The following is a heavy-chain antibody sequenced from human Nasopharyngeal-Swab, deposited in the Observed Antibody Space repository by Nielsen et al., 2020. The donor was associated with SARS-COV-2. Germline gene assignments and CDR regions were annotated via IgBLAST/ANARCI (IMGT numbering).Heavy chain of an antibody. Sequence: SVKVSCKASGGTFSSCAISWVRQAPGQGLEWMGGIIPIFGTANYAQKFQGRVTITADESTSTAYMELSSLRSEDTAVYYCARDGWGGYSSSWYHWFDPWGQGTLVTVSS. V-gene: IGHV1-69*13. J-gene: IGHJ5*02. CDR2: IIPIFGTA. CDR3: ARDGWGGYSSSWYHWFDP. D-gene: IGHD6-13*01. CDR1: GGTFSSCA.